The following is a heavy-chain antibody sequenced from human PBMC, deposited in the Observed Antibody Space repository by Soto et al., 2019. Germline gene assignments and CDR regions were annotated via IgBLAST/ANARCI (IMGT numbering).Heavy chain of an antibody. Sequence: GGSLRLSCAASGFTFSSFTLHWVRQAPGKGLEWVALISYDGSNKYYADSVKGRFTISRDNSKNTLYLQMNSLRADDTALYYCARGHYCTTTSCYRYGMDVWGQGTTVTVSS. CDR1: GFTFSSFT. CDR2: ISYDGSNK. V-gene: IGHV3-30*04. CDR3: ARGHYCTTTSCYRYGMDV. J-gene: IGHJ6*02. D-gene: IGHD2-2*01.